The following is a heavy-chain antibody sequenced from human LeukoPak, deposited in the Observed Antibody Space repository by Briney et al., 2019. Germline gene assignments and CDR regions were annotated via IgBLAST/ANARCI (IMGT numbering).Heavy chain of an antibody. J-gene: IGHJ4*02. CDR3: AIMHRYYDGSGYWVQ. CDR2: IYYSGST. Sequence: PSETLSLTCTVSGGSISSGGYYWSWIRQHPGKGLEWIGYIYYSGSTYYNPSLKSRVTISVDTSKNQFSLKLSSVTAADTTVYYCAIMHRYYDGSGYWVQWGQGTLVTVSS. V-gene: IGHV4-31*03. D-gene: IGHD3-22*01. CDR1: GGSISSGGYY.